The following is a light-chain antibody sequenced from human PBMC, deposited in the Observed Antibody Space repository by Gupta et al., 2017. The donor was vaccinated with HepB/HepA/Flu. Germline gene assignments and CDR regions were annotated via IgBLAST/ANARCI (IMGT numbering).Light chain of an antibody. V-gene: IGLV2-14*01. CDR3: NSYTSTSPLEV. J-gene: IGLJ3*02. CDR1: SSDVGGYNY. Sequence: QSALTQPASVSAAPGQSITISCTGTSSDVGGYNYVSWYQQHPGKAPKLMIYDVSNRPSGVSNRFSGSKSGNTAYLTISGLQAEDEADYYCNSYTSTSPLEVFGGGTKLTVL. CDR2: DVS.